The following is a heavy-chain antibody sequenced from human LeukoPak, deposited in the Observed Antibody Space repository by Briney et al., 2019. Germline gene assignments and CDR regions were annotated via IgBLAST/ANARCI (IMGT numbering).Heavy chain of an antibody. CDR2: INPSGGST. D-gene: IGHD6-19*01. Sequence: GASVKVSCKASGYTFTNYYIHWVRQAPGQGLECMGIINPSGGSTSYAQKFQGRVTITADKSTSTAYMELSSLRSEDTAVYYCARDDGSGIAVAGELMAFDIWGQGTMVTVSS. CDR3: ARDDGSGIAVAGELMAFDI. V-gene: IGHV1-46*01. J-gene: IGHJ3*02. CDR1: GYTFTNYY.